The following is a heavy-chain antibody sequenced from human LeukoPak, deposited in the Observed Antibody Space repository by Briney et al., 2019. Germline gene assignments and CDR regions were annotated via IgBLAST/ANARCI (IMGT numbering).Heavy chain of an antibody. D-gene: IGHD6-19*01. Sequence: GRSLRLSCAASGFTFSNYGMHWVRQAPGKGLEWVAVISYDGSNKYYADSVKGRFTISRDNSKNTLYLQMNSLRAEDTAVYYCAKDMLSSGWCWGQGTLVTVSS. J-gene: IGHJ4*02. CDR3: AKDMLSSGWC. V-gene: IGHV3-30*18. CDR1: GFTFSNYG. CDR2: ISYDGSNK.